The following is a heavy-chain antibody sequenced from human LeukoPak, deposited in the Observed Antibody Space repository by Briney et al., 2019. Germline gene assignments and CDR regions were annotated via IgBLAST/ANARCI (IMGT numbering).Heavy chain of an antibody. CDR1: GYTFTSYG. V-gene: IGHV1-18*01. J-gene: IGHJ4*02. CDR3: ARDLSSFCGSGSYVH. CDR2: ISAYNGNT. D-gene: IGHD3-10*01. Sequence: ASVKVSCKASGYTFTSYGISWVRQATGQGLEWMGWISAYNGNTNYAQKLQGRVTMTTDTSTSTAYMELRSLRSDDTAVYYCARDLSSFCGSGSYVHWGQGTLVTVSS.